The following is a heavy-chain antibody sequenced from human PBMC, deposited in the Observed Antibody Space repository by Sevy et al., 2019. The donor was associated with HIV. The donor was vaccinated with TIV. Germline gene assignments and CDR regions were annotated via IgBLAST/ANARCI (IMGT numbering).Heavy chain of an antibody. D-gene: IGHD6-6*01. CDR2: ISWNSGSM. J-gene: IGHJ3*02. CDR3: AKASLDISSSGGNDAFDI. CDR1: GFTFDDYA. Sequence: GGSLRLSCAASGFTFDDYAMHWVRQAPGKGLEWVSGISWNSGSMGYADSVKGRFTISRDKAKNSLYLQMNSLRAEDTALYYCAKASLDISSSGGNDAFDIWGQGTMVTVSS. V-gene: IGHV3-9*01.